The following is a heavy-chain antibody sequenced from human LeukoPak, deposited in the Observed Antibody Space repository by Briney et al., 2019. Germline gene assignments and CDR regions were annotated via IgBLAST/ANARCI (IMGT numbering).Heavy chain of an antibody. CDR3: AKDLGVHRSSTSCHTPNWFDP. CDR1: GFTFSSYA. Sequence: GGSLRLSCAASGFTFSSYAMSWVRQAPGKGLEWVSAISGSGGSTYYADSVKGRFTISRDNSKNTLYLQMNSLRAEDTAVYYCAKDLGVHRSSTSCHTPNWFDPWGQGTLVTVSS. J-gene: IGHJ5*02. D-gene: IGHD2-2*01. CDR2: ISGSGGST. V-gene: IGHV3-23*01.